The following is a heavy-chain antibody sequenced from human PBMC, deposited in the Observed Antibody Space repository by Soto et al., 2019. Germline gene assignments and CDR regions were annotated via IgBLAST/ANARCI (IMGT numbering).Heavy chain of an antibody. D-gene: IGHD2-8*01. CDR3: ARHVAFCTNGACYTRFSDY. J-gene: IGHJ4*02. Sequence: SETLSLTCTVSGDSISSTSYSWGWIRQPPGKGLEWIGSSGSTYNNPSLKSRVTISVDTSKNQFSLNLSSVTAADTAVYYCARHVAFCTNGACYTRFSDYWGQGTLVTVSS. V-gene: IGHV4-39*01. CDR2: SGST. CDR1: GDSISSTSYS.